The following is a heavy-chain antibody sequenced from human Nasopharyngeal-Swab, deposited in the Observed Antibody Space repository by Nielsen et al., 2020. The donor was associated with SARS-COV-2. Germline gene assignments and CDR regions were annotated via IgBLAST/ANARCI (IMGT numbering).Heavy chain of an antibody. CDR3: ARESIAAAGPGMDV. CDR1: GSISSSYW. V-gene: IGHV3-74*01. CDR2: IKSDGSST. J-gene: IGHJ6*02. Sequence: SGASSGSISSSYWMHWVRQAPGKGLVWVSRIKSDGSSTSYADSVKGRFTISRDNAKNTLFLQMNSLRAEDTAVYYCARESIAAAGPGMDVWGQGTTVTVSS. D-gene: IGHD6-13*01.